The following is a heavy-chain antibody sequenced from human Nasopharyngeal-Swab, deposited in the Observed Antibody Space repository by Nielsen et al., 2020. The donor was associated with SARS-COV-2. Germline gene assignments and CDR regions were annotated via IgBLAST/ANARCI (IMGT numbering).Heavy chain of an antibody. CDR3: SAGGPDEEWLFYSFDH. CDR2: IFLILDLA. Sequence: SSVTVPRKASLCTFTSQTFSWVRQAPAHGLEWMGGIFLILDLANYTQQLQGRITITAEKSTSTAYMVMNNLRSEDTAVYYCSAGGPDEEWLFYSFDHWGQGTLVTVSS. J-gene: IGHJ4*02. V-gene: IGHV1-69*10. D-gene: IGHD3-3*01. CDR1: LCTFTSQT.